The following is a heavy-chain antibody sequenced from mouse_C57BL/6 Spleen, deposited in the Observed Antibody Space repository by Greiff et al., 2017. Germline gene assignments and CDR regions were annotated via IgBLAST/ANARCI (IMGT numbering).Heavy chain of an antibody. D-gene: IGHD1-1*01. CDR1: GYTFTDYN. Sequence: EVQLQQSGPELVKPGASVKIPCKASGYTFTDYNMDWVKQSHGKSLEWIGDINPNNGGTIYNQKFKGKATLTVDKSSSTAYMERRSLTSEDTAVYYGARSGLDYGRSYDYWGQGTTLTGSS. CDR3: ARSGLDYGRSYDY. J-gene: IGHJ2*01. CDR2: INPNNGGT. V-gene: IGHV1-18*01.